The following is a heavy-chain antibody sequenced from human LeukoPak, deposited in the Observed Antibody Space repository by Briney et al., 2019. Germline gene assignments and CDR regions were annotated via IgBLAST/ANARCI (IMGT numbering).Heavy chain of an antibody. CDR3: AKAGYGSGSYFFDY. CDR2: VRYDGSNK. Sequence: GGSLRLSCAASDFTFSSYGMHWVRQAPGKGLEWVAFVRYDGSNKYYADSVKGRFTISRDNSKNTVYLQMNSLRAEDTAVYYCAKAGYGSGSYFFDYWGQGTLVTVSS. J-gene: IGHJ4*02. D-gene: IGHD3-10*01. V-gene: IGHV3-30*02. CDR1: DFTFSSYG.